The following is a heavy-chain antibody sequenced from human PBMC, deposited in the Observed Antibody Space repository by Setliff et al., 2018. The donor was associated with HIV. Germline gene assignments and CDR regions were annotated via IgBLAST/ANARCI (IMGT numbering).Heavy chain of an antibody. CDR3: ARAYEIADHYDY. J-gene: IGHJ4*02. D-gene: IGHD6-13*01. Sequence: GGSLRLSCAASGFSFRTYAMSWVRQAPGKGLEWVSAISGSDGSGTDYADSVKGRFTISRDNAKNSLYLQMNSLRADDTAVYYCARAYEIADHYDYWGQGTLVTVSS. CDR2: ISGSDGSGT. V-gene: IGHV3-23*01. CDR1: GFSFRTYA.